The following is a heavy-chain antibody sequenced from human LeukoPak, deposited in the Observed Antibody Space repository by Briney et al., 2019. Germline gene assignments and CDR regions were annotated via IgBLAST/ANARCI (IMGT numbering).Heavy chain of an antibody. D-gene: IGHD2-2*01. Sequence: SETLSLTCTVSGYSISSGYYWAWIRQSPGKGLEWIASIFHSGSTYYNPSLRSRVTISVDTSKNQFSLKLSSVTAADTAVYYCARRVPACYFDYWSQGTLVTVSS. CDR1: GYSISSGYY. CDR3: ARRVPACYFDY. V-gene: IGHV4-38-2*02. J-gene: IGHJ4*02. CDR2: IFHSGST.